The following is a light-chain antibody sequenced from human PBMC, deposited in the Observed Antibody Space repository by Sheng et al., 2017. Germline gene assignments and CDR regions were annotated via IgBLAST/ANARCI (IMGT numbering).Light chain of an antibody. CDR3: SSYTSSSIL. Sequence: QSALTQPASVSGSPGQSITISCTGTSSDVGGYNYVSWYQQHPGKAPKLMIYDVSNRPSGVSNRFSGSKSGNTASLTISGLQAEDEADYYCSSYTSSSILFGGGTKADRP. CDR1: SSDVGGYNY. J-gene: IGLJ2*01. CDR2: DVS. V-gene: IGLV2-14*01.